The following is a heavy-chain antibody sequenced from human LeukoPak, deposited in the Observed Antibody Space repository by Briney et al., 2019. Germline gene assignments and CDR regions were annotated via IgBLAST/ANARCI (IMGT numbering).Heavy chain of an antibody. CDR3: ARDTEYYYDSSGSETHFDY. Sequence: SQTLSLTCTVSGGSISSGGYYWSWIRQHPGKGLEWIGYIYYSGSTYYNPSLKSRVTISVDTSKNQFSLKLSSVTAADTAVYYCARDTEYYYDSSGSETHFDYWGQGTLVTVSS. CDR1: GGSISSGGYY. CDR2: IYYSGST. D-gene: IGHD3-22*01. V-gene: IGHV4-31*03. J-gene: IGHJ4*02.